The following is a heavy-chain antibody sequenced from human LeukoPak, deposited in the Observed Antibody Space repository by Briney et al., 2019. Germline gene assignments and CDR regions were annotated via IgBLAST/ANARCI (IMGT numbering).Heavy chain of an antibody. CDR1: GGTFSSNT. V-gene: IGHV1-69*04. Sequence: SVKVSCKASGGTFSSNTISWVRQAPGQGPEWMGRIIPIYDLSNYAQKFQGRVTITADKSTTTAYMEVSSLRSEDTAVYYCARDRIVGPMESAFDIWGQGTMVTVSS. J-gene: IGHJ3*02. D-gene: IGHD1-26*01. CDR3: ARDRIVGPMESAFDI. CDR2: IIPIYDLS.